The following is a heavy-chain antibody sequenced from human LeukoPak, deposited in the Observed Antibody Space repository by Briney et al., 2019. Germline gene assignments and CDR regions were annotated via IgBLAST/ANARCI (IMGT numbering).Heavy chain of an antibody. Sequence: GGSLRLSCAASGFTFSSYGMHWVRQAPGKGLEWVAVISYDGSNKYYADSVKGRFTISRDNSKNTLYLQMNSLRAEDTAVYYCAKEAAAGYFDYWGQGTLVTVSS. CDR2: ISYDGSNK. J-gene: IGHJ4*02. CDR1: GFTFSSYG. CDR3: AKEAAAGYFDY. V-gene: IGHV3-30*18. D-gene: IGHD6-13*01.